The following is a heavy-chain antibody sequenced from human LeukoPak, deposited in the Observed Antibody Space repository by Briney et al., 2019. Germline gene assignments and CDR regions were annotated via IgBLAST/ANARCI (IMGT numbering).Heavy chain of an antibody. CDR2: INHSGST. D-gene: IGHD3-10*01. V-gene: IGHV4-34*01. J-gene: IGHJ5*02. CDR1: GGSFSGYY. Sequence: SETLSLSCAVYGGSFSGYYWSWIRQPPGKGLEWIGEINHSGSTNYNPSLKSRVTISVDTSKNQFSLKLSSVTAADTAVYYCARRHYYGSGSYYRSVFNWFDPWGQGTLVTVSS. CDR3: ARRHYYGSGSYYRSVFNWFDP.